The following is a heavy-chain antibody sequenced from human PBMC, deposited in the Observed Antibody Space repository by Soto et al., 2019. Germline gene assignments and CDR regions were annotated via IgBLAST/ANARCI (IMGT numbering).Heavy chain of an antibody. V-gene: IGHV4-59*01. D-gene: IGHD3-22*01. J-gene: IGHJ4*02. Sequence: SETLSLTCTVSGGSLSSYYWSWIRRPPGKGLEWIGYIYYSGSTNYNPSLKSRVIISVDTSKNQFSLQLSSVTAADTAVYYCAIYINSDNYYALDSWGQGSLVTVSS. CDR1: GGSLSSYY. CDR2: IYYSGST. CDR3: AIYINSDNYYALDS.